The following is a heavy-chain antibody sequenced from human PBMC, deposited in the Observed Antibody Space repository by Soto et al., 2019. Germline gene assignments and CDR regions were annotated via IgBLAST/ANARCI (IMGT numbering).Heavy chain of an antibody. D-gene: IGHD3-22*01. J-gene: IGHJ6*02. CDR1: GGSISSYY. V-gene: IGHV4-59*01. CDR2: IYYSGST. CDR3: ARGGPRGGGYKYYGMDV. Sequence: PSETLSLTCTVSGGSISSYYWSWIRQPSGKGLEWIGYIYYSGSTNYNPSLKSRVTISVDTSKNQFSLKLSSVTAADTAVYYCARGGPRGGGYKYYGMDVWGQGTTVTVSS.